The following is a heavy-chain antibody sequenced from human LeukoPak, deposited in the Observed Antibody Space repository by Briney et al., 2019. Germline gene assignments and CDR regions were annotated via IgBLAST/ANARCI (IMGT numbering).Heavy chain of an antibody. Sequence: PSETLSLTCTVSGGSISSYYWSWIRQPAGKGLEWIGRLYTSGSTNYNPSLKSRVTMSVDTSKNQFSLKLSSVTAADTAVYYCVRAYGSGSYMPYYYGMDVWGQGTTVTVSS. CDR2: LYTSGST. V-gene: IGHV4-4*07. D-gene: IGHD3-10*01. J-gene: IGHJ6*02. CDR3: VRAYGSGSYMPYYYGMDV. CDR1: GGSISSYY.